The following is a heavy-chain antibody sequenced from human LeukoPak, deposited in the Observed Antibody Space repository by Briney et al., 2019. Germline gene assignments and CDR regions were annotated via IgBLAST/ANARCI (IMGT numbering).Heavy chain of an antibody. J-gene: IGHJ4*02. Sequence: GGSLRLSCAASGFTFSSYGMHWVRQAPGKGLEWVAVISYDGSNKYYADSVKGRFAISRDNSKNTLYLQMNSLRAEDTAVYYCAKDYDIEAGTYFDYWGQGTLVTVSS. CDR3: AKDYDIEAGTYFDY. CDR1: GFTFSSYG. D-gene: IGHD3-9*01. CDR2: ISYDGSNK. V-gene: IGHV3-30*18.